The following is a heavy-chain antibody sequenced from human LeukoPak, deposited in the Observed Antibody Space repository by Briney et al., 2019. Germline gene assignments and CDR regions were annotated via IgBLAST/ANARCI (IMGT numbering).Heavy chain of an antibody. CDR3: ARRALDYDDVAYFYARCSDV. J-gene: IGHJ6*02. Sequence: PGGSLRLSCAASGFTFTNSAMNWVRQSPGKGLEWIGEINHSGTTNYNPSLKSRVTISIDTSKDQFSLNLSSVTAADSGVYYCARRALDYDDVAYFYARCSDVWGQGSKVIVS. V-gene: IGHV4-34*01. CDR2: INHSGTT. CDR1: GFTFTNSA. D-gene: IGHD4-17*01.